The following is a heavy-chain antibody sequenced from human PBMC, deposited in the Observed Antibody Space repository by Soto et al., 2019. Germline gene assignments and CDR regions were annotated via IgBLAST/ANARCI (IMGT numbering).Heavy chain of an antibody. D-gene: IGHD5-18*01. CDR3: ATYSYVLSYYYYGMDV. CDR2: INPNSGGT. CDR1: GYTFTGYY. Sequence: QVQLVQSGAEVKKPWASVKVSCKASGYTFTGYYMHWVRQAPGQGLEWMGWINPNSGGTNYAQKFQGRVTMTRDTSISTAYMELSRLRSDDTAVYYCATYSYVLSYYYYGMDVWGQGTTVTVSS. J-gene: IGHJ6*02. V-gene: IGHV1-2*02.